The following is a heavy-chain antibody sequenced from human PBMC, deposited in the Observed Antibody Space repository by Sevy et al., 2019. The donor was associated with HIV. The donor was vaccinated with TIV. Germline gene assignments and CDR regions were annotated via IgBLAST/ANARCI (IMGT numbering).Heavy chain of an antibody. D-gene: IGHD1-26*01. V-gene: IGHV3-21*06. J-gene: IGHJ4*02. CDR2: VSGSSNYI. Sequence: GESLKISCAASGFTFIRYNMNWVRQAPGKGLEWVSSVSGSSNYIYYAESLKGRFIISRDNAKDTLYLQMNSLRADDTAVYYCARDPTDGSYDYFDYWGQGTLVTVSS. CDR1: GFTFIRYN. CDR3: ARDPTDGSYDYFDY.